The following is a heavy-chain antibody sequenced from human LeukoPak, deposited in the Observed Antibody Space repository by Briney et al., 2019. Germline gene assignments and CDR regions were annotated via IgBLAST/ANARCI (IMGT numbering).Heavy chain of an antibody. CDR3: AKASIYVYYGMDV. V-gene: IGHV3-30*18. CDR2: ISYDGSNK. Sequence: GGSLRLSCAASGFTFSSYGIHWVRQAPGKGLEWVAVISYDGSNKYYVDSVKGRFTISRDNSKNTLSLQMNSLRAEDTAVYYCAKASIYVYYGMDVWGQGTTVIVSS. J-gene: IGHJ6*02. CDR1: GFTFSSYG. D-gene: IGHD3-16*02.